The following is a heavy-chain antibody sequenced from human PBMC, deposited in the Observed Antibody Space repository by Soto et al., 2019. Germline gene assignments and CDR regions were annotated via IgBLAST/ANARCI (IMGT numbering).Heavy chain of an antibody. Sequence: VGSLIHCTASSWGSCSGYDMGLVLQAPGKGLEWVSTILVDGRTFYVDSVKGRFTISRDSSQNTVYLQMNSLTAGDTALYYCAKATATGGGAFDICGQGTMVTVSS. V-gene: IGHV3-23*01. CDR1: WGSCSGYD. CDR3: AKATATGGGAFDI. CDR2: ILVDGRT. J-gene: IGHJ3*02. D-gene: IGHD2-8*02.